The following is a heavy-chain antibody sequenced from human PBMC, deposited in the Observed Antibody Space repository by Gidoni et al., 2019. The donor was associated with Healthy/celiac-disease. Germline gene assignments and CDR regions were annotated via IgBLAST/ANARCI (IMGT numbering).Heavy chain of an antibody. CDR3: ARENIDYGDYLFDY. J-gene: IGHJ4*02. CDR1: AYTLTSYG. V-gene: IGHV1-18*01. D-gene: IGHD4-17*01. CDR2: ISAYNGNT. Sequence: QVQLVQAGAEVEKPGASVTVSCKAAAYTLTSYGISWVRQAPGQGLEWMGWISAYNGNTNYAQKVQGRVTMTTDTSTSTAYMELRSLRSDDTAVYYCARENIDYGDYLFDYWGQGTLVTVSS.